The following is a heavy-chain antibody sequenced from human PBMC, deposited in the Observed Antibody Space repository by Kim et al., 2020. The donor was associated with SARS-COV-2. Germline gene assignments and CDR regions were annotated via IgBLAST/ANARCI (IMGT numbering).Heavy chain of an antibody. Sequence: SETLSLTCTVSGGSISSYYWSWIRQPPGKGLEWIGYIYYSGSTNYNPSLKSRVTISVDTSKNQFSLKLSSVTAADTAVYYCARGTSAITYYYDSSGYSVGFDYGGQGTLVTVSS. CDR2: IYYSGST. J-gene: IGHJ4*02. CDR3: ARGTSAITYYYDSSGYSVGFDY. D-gene: IGHD3-22*01. CDR1: GGSISSYY. V-gene: IGHV4-59*01.